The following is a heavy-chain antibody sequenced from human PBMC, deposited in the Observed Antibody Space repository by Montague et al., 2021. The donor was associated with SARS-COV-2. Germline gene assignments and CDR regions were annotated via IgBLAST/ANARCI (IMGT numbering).Heavy chain of an antibody. J-gene: IGHJ6*02. CDR2: INHSGST. D-gene: IGHD1-1*01. CDR1: GGSFSGYY. CDR3: ARGRGTALFRRVYFGMDV. V-gene: IGHV4-34*01. Sequence: SETLSLTCAVYGGSFSGYYWSWIRQPPGKGLEWIGEINHSGSTNXNPSLKSRVTISVDTSKNQFSLKLSSVTAADTAVYYCARGRGTALFRRVYFGMDVWGRGTTVTVSS.